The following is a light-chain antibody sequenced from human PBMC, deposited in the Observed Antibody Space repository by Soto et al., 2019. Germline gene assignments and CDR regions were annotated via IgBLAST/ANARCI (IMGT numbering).Light chain of an antibody. CDR1: QSVWSSL. V-gene: IGKV3-20*01. CDR2: GAS. Sequence: ETVLTQSPGTLSLSPGERATLSCRASQSVWSSLLAWYQHKPGQTPRLLIYGASSRATGIPDRFSGSGSGTDFTITISRLEPEDFDLYYCQQYGRPWTFGQGTKVEIK. J-gene: IGKJ1*01. CDR3: QQYGRPWT.